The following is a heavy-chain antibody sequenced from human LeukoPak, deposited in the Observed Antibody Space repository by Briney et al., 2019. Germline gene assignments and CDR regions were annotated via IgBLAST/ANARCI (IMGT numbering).Heavy chain of an antibody. D-gene: IGHD4-17*01. J-gene: IGHJ6*04. CDR1: GDSLTSGSRY. Sequence: SETLSLTCTVSGDSLTSGSRYWSWIRQPAGKGLEWIGHFYSSTRTTYNPSLESRVTISGDTAKNQFSLKLGSVTAADTAVYFCARCMSELDYGDYAYYYHMDVWGKGTTVTVSS. CDR2: FYSSTRT. V-gene: IGHV4-61*09. CDR3: ARCMSELDYGDYAYYYHMDV.